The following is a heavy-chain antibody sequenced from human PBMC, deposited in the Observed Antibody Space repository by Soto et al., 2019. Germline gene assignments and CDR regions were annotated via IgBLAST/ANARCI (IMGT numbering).Heavy chain of an antibody. CDR2: ISSDGDTI. V-gene: IGHV3-9*01. CDR3: TKGGYYLIYYFGMDV. D-gene: IGHD1-26*01. CDR1: GFTFHEYA. Sequence: EVQLIESGGGWVQPGTSLRVSCAASGFTFHEYAMHWVRQAPGKGLEWVSGISSDGDTIASADSVQGRFTVFRDNAKNSLYRQMNSLRAEDTALYYCTKGGYYLIYYFGMDVWGQGTTVTVSS. J-gene: IGHJ6*02.